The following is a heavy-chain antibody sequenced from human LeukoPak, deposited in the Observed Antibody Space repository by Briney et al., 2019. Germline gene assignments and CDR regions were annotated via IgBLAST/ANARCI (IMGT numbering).Heavy chain of an antibody. CDR2: IDPSDSYT. J-gene: IGHJ4*02. V-gene: IGHV5-10-1*01. CDR1: GYSFTSYW. Sequence: GESLKISCKGSGYSFTSYWISWVRQMPGKGLEWMGRIDPSDSYTNYSPSFQGHVTISADKSTSTAYLQWSSLKASDTAMYYCAYGMVAKVAFDYWGQGTLVTVSS. D-gene: IGHD5-12*01. CDR3: AYGMVAKVAFDY.